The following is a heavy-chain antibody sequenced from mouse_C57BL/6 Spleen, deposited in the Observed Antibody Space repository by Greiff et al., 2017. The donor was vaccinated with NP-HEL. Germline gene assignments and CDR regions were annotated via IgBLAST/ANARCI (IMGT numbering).Heavy chain of an antibody. V-gene: IGHV1-55*01. CDR3: AREGGSSGYVGY. Sequence: VQLQQPGAELVKPGASVKMSCKASGYTFTSYWITWVKQRPGQGLEWIGDIYPGSGSTNYNEKFKSKATLTVDTSSSTAYMQLSSLTSEDSAVYYCAREGGSSGYVGYWGQGTTLTVSS. CDR2: IYPGSGST. D-gene: IGHD3-2*02. CDR1: GYTFTSYW. J-gene: IGHJ2*01.